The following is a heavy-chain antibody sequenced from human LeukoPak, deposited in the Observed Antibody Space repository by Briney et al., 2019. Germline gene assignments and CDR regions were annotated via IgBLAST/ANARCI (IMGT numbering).Heavy chain of an antibody. J-gene: IGHJ4*02. CDR2: INHSGST. Sequence: PSETLSPTCAVYGGSFSGYYWSWIRQPPGKGLEWIGEINHSGSTNYNPSLKSRVTISVDTSKNQFSLKLSSVTAADTAVYYCARGWKSSSSLVEFDYWGQGTLVTVSS. V-gene: IGHV4-34*01. D-gene: IGHD6-6*01. CDR3: ARGWKSSSSLVEFDY. CDR1: GGSFSGYY.